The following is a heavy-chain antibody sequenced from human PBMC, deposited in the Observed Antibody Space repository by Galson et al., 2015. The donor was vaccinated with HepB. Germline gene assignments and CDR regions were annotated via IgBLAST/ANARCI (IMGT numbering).Heavy chain of an antibody. J-gene: IGHJ4*02. CDR1: GGSISSSNW. V-gene: IGHV4-4*02. CDR2: IYHSGST. CDR3: ARVGVVAAMVPAFDY. Sequence: SETLSLTCAVSGGSISSSNWWSWVRQPPGKGLEWIGEIYHSGSTNYNPSLKSRVTISVDKSKNQFSLKLSSVTAADTAVYYCARVGVVAAMVPAFDYWGQGTLVTVSS. D-gene: IGHD5-18*01.